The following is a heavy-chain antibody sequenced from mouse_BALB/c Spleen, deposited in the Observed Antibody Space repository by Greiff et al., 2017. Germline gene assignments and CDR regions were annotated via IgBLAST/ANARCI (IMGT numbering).Heavy chain of an antibody. V-gene: IGHV1-5*01. CDR2: IYPGNSDT. D-gene: IGHD1-1*01. CDR3: TGAGPNYYGSSYFDY. J-gene: IGHJ2*01. CDR1: GYSFTSYW. Sequence: VQLKQSGTVLARPGASVKMSCKASGYSFTSYWMHWVKQRPGQGLEWIGAIYPGNSDTSYNQKFKGKAKLTAVTSASTAYMELSSLTNEDSAVYYGTGAGPNYYGSSYFDYWGQGTTRTVSS.